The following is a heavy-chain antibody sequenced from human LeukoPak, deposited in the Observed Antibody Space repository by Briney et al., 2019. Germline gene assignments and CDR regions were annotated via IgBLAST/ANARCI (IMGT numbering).Heavy chain of an antibody. CDR3: ARHRGGRSGYDFDY. CDR2: IYYSGST. J-gene: IGHJ4*02. V-gene: IGHV4-59*08. D-gene: IGHD5-12*01. CDR1: GGSISSYY. Sequence: SETLSLTCTVSGGSISSYYWSWIRQPPGKGLEWIGYIYYSGSTNYNPSLKSRVTISVDTSKNQFSLKLSSVTAADTAVYYCARHRGGRSGYDFDYWGQGTLVTVSS.